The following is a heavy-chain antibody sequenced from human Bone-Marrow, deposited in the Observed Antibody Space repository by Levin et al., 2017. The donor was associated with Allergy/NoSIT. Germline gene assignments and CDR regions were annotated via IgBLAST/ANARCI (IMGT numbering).Heavy chain of an antibody. CDR2: MNSDGSTR. D-gene: IGHD1-1*01. Sequence: QAGGSLRLSCTASGFTFSTYWMHWVRQTPGKGLVWVSRMNSDGSTRTYADSVQGRFTISRDNAKNTLYMQMNSLRAEDTAIYYCSTYSWNRDDYWGQGTLVTVSS. CDR3: STYSWNRDDY. CDR1: GFTFSTYW. J-gene: IGHJ4*02. V-gene: IGHV3-74*01.